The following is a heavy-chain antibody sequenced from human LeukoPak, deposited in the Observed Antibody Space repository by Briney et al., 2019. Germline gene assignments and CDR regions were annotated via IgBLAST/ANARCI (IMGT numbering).Heavy chain of an antibody. D-gene: IGHD1-1*01. CDR2: IYHGETT. Sequence: TLSLTCTVSGYSITTGHYWGWIRQPPGRGLEWIGSIYHGETTYYNPSLKTRLTISLDTSRNQFSLKLSSVTAADTAVYYCASNWSDFDYWGQGILVTVSS. V-gene: IGHV4-38-2*02. J-gene: IGHJ4*02. CDR1: GYSITTGHY. CDR3: ASNWSDFDY.